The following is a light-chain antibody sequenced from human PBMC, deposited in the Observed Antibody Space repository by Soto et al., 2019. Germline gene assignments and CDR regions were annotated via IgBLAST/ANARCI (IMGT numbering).Light chain of an antibody. CDR3: QQYNSYPFT. Sequence: DIQMTQSLSTLSESVGDRVTIPCRASQRISSWLAWYQQKPGKAPKLLIYKASSLESGVPSRFSGSGSGTEFTLTISSLQPDDFATYYCQQYNSYPFTFGPGTKVDIK. J-gene: IGKJ3*01. CDR1: QRISSW. CDR2: KAS. V-gene: IGKV1-5*03.